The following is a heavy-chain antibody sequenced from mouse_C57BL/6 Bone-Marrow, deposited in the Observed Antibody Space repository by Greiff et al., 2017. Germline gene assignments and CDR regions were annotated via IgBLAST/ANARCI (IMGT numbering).Heavy chain of an antibody. D-gene: IGHD1-1*01. CDR1: GFSFNTYA. V-gene: IGHV10-1*01. CDR3: VRQDYGSSPFAY. J-gene: IGHJ3*01. CDR2: IRSKSNNYAT. Sequence: EVMLVESGGGLVQPKGSLKLSCAASGFSFNTYAMNWVRQAPGKGLEWVARIRSKSNNYATYYADSVKDRFTISRDDSESMLYLQMNNLKTEDTAMYYCVRQDYGSSPFAYWGQGTLVTVSA.